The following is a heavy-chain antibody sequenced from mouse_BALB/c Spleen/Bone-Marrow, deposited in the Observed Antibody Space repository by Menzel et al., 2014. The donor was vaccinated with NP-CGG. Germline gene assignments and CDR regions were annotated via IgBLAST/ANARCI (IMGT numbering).Heavy chain of an antibody. CDR2: ISTYSGNT. CDR3: ARNFYGSAYFDF. D-gene: IGHD1-1*01. V-gene: IGHV1-67*01. CDR1: GYKFTDYA. J-gene: IGHJ2*01. Sequence: VQLQQSGPELVRPGVSVKISCKSSGYKFTDYAMHWVKQSHAKSLEWIGLISTYSGNTHYNQKFKGKATMTVDKSSSTAYMELARLTSEDSAIYYCARNFYGSAYFDFWGQGSTLTVSS.